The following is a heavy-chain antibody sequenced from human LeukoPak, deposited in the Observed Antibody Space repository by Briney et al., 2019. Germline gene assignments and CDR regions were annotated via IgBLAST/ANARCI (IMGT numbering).Heavy chain of an antibody. V-gene: IGHV1-18*04. D-gene: IGHD3-16*01. J-gene: IGHJ5*02. Sequence: ASVRVSCKASGYTFTGYYLHWVRQAPGQGLEWMGWISAYNGNTNYAQKLQDRVTMTTDTSTSTAYMELRSLRSDDTAVYYCARDQLGLAQRRWPFDPWGQGTLVTVSS. CDR3: ARDQLGLAQRRWPFDP. CDR2: ISAYNGNT. CDR1: GYTFTGYY.